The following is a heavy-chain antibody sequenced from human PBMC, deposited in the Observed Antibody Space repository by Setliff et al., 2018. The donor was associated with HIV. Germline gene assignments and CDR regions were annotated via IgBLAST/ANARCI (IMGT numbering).Heavy chain of an antibody. V-gene: IGHV1-8*02. CDR2: MNPNSGNT. D-gene: IGHD4-4*01. J-gene: IGHJ3*01. CDR3: ARGLRQNRSNSDVFDV. Sequence: ASVKVSCKASGYTFTTYDINWVRQATGQGLEWMGWMNPNSGNTGYAERFQGGVTMTRGTSISTVYMELTSLRSEDMAVYYCARGLRQNRSNSDVFDVWGQGTVVTVSS. CDR1: GYTFTTYD.